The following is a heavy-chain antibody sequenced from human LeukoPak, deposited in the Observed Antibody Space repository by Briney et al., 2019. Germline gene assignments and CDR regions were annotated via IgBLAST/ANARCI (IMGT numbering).Heavy chain of an antibody. V-gene: IGHV1-46*01. CDR3: ATRSMTTVTHDAFDI. Sequence: VASVKVSCKASGYTFTSYYMHWVRQAPGQGLEWMGIINPSGGSTSYAQKFQGRVTMTRDTSTSTVYMELSSLRSEDTAVYYCATRSMTTVTHDAFDIWGQGTMVTVSS. CDR1: GYTFTSYY. J-gene: IGHJ3*02. CDR2: INPSGGST. D-gene: IGHD4-17*01.